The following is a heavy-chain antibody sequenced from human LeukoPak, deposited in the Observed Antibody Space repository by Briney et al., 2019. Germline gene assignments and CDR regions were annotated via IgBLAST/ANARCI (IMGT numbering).Heavy chain of an antibody. CDR1: GFSFSNYG. CDR2: INDDGSKS. D-gene: IGHD6-13*01. J-gene: IGHJ4*02. V-gene: IGHV3-23*01. CDR3: AKSGPVAAVISLFEY. Sequence: GGSLRLSCAASGFSFSNYGLSWVRQAPGRGLERVSTINDDGSKSYYADSVKGRFSISRDNSRNTLYLQMNTLRADDTAVYYCAKSGPVAAVISLFEYWGQGTLVTVSS.